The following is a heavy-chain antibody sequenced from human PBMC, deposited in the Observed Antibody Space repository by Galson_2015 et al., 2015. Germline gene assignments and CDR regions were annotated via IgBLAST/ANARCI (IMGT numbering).Heavy chain of an antibody. J-gene: IGHJ5*02. D-gene: IGHD4-17*01. CDR2: IKSKTDGGTT. CDR1: GFTFSNAW. Sequence: SLRLSCAASGFTFSNAWMSWVRQAPGKGLEWVGRIKSKTDGGTTDYAAPVKGRFTISRDDSKNTLYLQMNSLKTEDTAVYYCTTDSTVTIPYNWFDPWGQGTLVTVSS. V-gene: IGHV3-15*01. CDR3: TTDSTVTIPYNWFDP.